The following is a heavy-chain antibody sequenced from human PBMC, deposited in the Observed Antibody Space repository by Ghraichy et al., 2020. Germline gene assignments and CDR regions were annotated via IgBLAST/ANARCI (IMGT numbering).Heavy chain of an antibody. CDR3: ARGTQQLERSGGVDL. CDR2: VWFDGSKE. CDR1: GFSFSSFG. V-gene: IGHV3-33*08. D-gene: IGHD6-13*01. J-gene: IGHJ6*02. Sequence: GGSLRLSCAASGFSFSSFGMHWVRQAPVKGLEWVAIVWFDGSKEFYADSVKGRFTTSRDNSKNTLYLEMNTLRAEDTAVYYCARGTQQLERSGGVDLWVQGTTVAVSS.